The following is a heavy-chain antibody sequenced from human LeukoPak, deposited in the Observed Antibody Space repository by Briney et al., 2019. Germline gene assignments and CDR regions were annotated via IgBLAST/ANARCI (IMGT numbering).Heavy chain of an antibody. CDR2: ITSSGDNT. V-gene: IGHV3-23*01. CDR3: AKDRPNYHYSNGHYYGQNGDY. D-gene: IGHD3-22*01. Sequence: GGSLRLSCAASGFTFSIYSMSWVRQAPGKGLEWVSSITSSGDNTFYTDPVKGRFIISRDNSKDMLYLQMNSLRAEDTAVYYCAKDRPNYHYSNGHYYGQNGDYWGQGTLVTVSS. J-gene: IGHJ4*02. CDR1: GFTFSIYS.